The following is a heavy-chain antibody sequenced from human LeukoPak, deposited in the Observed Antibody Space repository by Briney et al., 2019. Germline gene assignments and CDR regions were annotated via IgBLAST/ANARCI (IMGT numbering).Heavy chain of an antibody. CDR1: GFTFSSYG. CDR2: ISYDGSNK. D-gene: IGHD1-26*01. Sequence: KPGRSLRLSCAASGFTFSSYGMHWVRQAPGKGLEWVAVISYDGSNKYYADSVKGRFTISRDNSKNTLYLQMNSLRAEDTAVYYCARPGSTSVGALDYWGQGTLVTVSS. J-gene: IGHJ4*02. V-gene: IGHV3-30*03. CDR3: ARPGSTSVGALDY.